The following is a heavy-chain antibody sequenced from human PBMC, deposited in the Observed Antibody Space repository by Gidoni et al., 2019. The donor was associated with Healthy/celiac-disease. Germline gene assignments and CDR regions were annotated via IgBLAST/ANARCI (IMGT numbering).Heavy chain of an antibody. CDR1: GFTFSSYA. Sequence: EVQLLESGGGLVEPGGSLRLSCAASGFTFSSYAMSWVRQAPGKGLEWFSAISGSGGSTYYADSVKGRFTISRDNSKNSLYLQMNSLRAEDTSVYYCAKDYPDYYDSSGYYSHWFDPWGQGTLVTVSS. J-gene: IGHJ5*02. V-gene: IGHV3-23*01. D-gene: IGHD3-22*01. CDR3: AKDYPDYYDSSGYYSHWFDP. CDR2: ISGSGGST.